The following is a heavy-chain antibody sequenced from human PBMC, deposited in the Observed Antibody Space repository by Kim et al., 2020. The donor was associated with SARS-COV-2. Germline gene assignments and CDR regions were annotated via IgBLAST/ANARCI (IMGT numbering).Heavy chain of an antibody. D-gene: IGHD3-22*01. J-gene: IGHJ4*02. CDR2: MNPNSGNT. Sequence: ASVKVSCKASGYTFTSYDINWVRQATGQGLEWMGWMNPNSGNTGYAQKFQGIVTMTRNTSISTAYMELSSLRSEDTAVYYCARAYDSSGDDYWGQGTLVTVSS. CDR3: ARAYDSSGDDY. V-gene: IGHV1-8*01. CDR1: GYTFTSYD.